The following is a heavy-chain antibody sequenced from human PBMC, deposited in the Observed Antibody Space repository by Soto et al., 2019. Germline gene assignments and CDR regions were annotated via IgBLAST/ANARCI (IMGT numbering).Heavy chain of an antibody. J-gene: IGHJ4*02. Sequence: SETLSLTCAVYGGSFSGYYWSWIRQPPGKGLEWIGEINHSGSTNYNPSLKSRVTISVDTSKNQFSLKLSSVTAADTAVYYCARTPEPYGGYVHYWGQGTLVTVSS. CDR2: INHSGST. CDR1: GGSFSGYY. D-gene: IGHD2-15*01. V-gene: IGHV4-34*01. CDR3: ARTPEPYGGYVHY.